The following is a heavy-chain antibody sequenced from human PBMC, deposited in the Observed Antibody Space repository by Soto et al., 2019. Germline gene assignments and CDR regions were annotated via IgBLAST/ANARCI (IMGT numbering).Heavy chain of an antibody. V-gene: IGHV3-23*01. CDR3: ANPYYDILTGYYYFDY. J-gene: IGHJ4*02. CDR2: ISGSGGST. Sequence: PGGSLRLSCAASGFTFSSYAMSWVRQAPGKGLEWVSAISGSGGSTYYADSVKGRFTISRDNSKNTLYLQMNSLRAEDTAVYYCANPYYDILTGYYYFDYWGQGTLVTV. D-gene: IGHD3-9*01. CDR1: GFTFSSYA.